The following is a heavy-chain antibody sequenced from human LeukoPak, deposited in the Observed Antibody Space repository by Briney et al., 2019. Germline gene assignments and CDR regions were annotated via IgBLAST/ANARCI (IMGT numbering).Heavy chain of an antibody. CDR2: INHSGST. V-gene: IGHV4-34*01. J-gene: IGHJ6*03. D-gene: IGHD2-2*01. CDR3: ARGLFGVVPAAKSGYYYYYMDV. Sequence: PSETLSLTCAVYGGSFSGYYWSWIRQPPGKGLEWIGEINHSGSTNYNPSLKGRVTISVDTSKNQFSLKLSSVTAADTAVYYCARGLFGVVPAAKSGYYYYYMDVWGKGTTVTISS. CDR1: GGSFSGYY.